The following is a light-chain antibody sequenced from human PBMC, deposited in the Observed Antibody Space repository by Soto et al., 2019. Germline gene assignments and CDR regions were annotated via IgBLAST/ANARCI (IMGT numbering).Light chain of an antibody. Sequence: EIVLTQSPGTLSLSPGERATLSCRASQSVSSSDLAWYQQKPGQAPRLLIYGASSRATGIPDRFSGSGSGTDFTLTISRLEPEDFAVYYCQQSGSSRFTFGPGTKVAIK. V-gene: IGKV3-20*01. CDR2: GAS. J-gene: IGKJ3*01. CDR3: QQSGSSRFT. CDR1: QSVSSSD.